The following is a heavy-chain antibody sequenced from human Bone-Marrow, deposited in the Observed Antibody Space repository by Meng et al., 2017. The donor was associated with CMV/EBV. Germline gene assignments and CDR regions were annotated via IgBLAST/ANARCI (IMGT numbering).Heavy chain of an antibody. Sequence: GESLKISCAASGFTFSSYSMNWVRQAPGKGLEWVSSISSSSSYIYYADSVKGRFTISRDNAKNALYLQMNSLRDEDTTVYYCATSAGDSHGFDHWGQGTLVTVSS. CDR3: ATSAGDSHGFDH. J-gene: IGHJ4*02. CDR2: ISSSSSYI. CDR1: GFTFSSYS. D-gene: IGHD2-21*02. V-gene: IGHV3-21*01.